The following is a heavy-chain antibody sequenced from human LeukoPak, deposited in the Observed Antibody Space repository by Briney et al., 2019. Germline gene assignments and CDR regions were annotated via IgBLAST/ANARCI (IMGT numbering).Heavy chain of an antibody. Sequence: SETLSLTCTVSGGSISSYYWGWIRQPPGKGLEWIGSIYYSGSTYYNPSLKSRVTISVDTSKNQFSLKLSSVTAADTAVYYCARAGRAAAGTDPWGQGTLVTVSS. D-gene: IGHD6-13*01. J-gene: IGHJ5*02. CDR3: ARAGRAAAGTDP. CDR2: IYYSGST. CDR1: GGSISSYY. V-gene: IGHV4-39*07.